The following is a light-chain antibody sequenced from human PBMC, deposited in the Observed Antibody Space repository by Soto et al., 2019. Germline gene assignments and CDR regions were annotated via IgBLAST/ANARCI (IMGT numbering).Light chain of an antibody. J-gene: IGKJ1*01. Sequence: EIQMTQSPSTLSASVGDRVTITCRASQSINNYLAWYQQKPGKAPKLFIYKASTLESGVPSRFSGSGSGTEFTLSISSLQPDDFATYFCQQYESFPRTFGQGTKVEIK. CDR2: KAS. V-gene: IGKV1-5*03. CDR3: QQYESFPRT. CDR1: QSINNY.